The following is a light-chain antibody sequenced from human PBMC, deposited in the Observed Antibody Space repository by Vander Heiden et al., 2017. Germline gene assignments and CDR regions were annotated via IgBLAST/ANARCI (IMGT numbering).Light chain of an antibody. V-gene: IGLV1-40*01. CDR1: ISHIGAGYD. Sequence: QSVLTQPPSVSGAPGQRVTISCTGSISHIGAGYDLYWYHQHPGTAPKLLIFCNSNRPSGVPDRFSGSKSVTSASLAITGLQADDEADYYCQSYDSSMSGYVFGTGTKVTVL. J-gene: IGLJ1*01. CDR3: QSYDSSMSGYV. CDR2: CNS.